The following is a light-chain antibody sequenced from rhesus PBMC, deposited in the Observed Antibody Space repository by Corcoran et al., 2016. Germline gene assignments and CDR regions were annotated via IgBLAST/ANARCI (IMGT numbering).Light chain of an antibody. V-gene: IGKV1-38*01. CDR1: QGISSY. CDR3: QQRNTFPFT. CDR2: DAS. Sequence: DIQLTQSPSSLSASVGDRDTITCRASQGISSYLAWYQQKSGKAPKILLFDASSLQSGVPSRFSGSGSGIEFTLTSSRLQPEDFATYYCQQRNTFPFTFGPGTKLDIK. J-gene: IGKJ3*01.